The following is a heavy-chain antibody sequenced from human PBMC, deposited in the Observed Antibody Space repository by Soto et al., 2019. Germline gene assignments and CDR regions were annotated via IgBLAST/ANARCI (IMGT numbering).Heavy chain of an antibody. Sequence: GGSLRLSCAASGFTFSSYWMSWVRQAPGKGLEWVANIKQDGSEKYYVDSVKGRFTISRDNAKNSLYLQMNSLRAEDTAVYYCARLAAANLDAFDIWGQGTMVTVSS. D-gene: IGHD6-19*01. V-gene: IGHV3-7*01. J-gene: IGHJ3*02. CDR2: IKQDGSEK. CDR1: GFTFSSYW. CDR3: ARLAAANLDAFDI.